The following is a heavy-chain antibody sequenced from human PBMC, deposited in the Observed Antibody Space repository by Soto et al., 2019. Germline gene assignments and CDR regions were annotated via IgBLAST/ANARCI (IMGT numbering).Heavy chain of an antibody. J-gene: IGHJ4*02. D-gene: IGHD3-22*01. V-gene: IGHV4-39*01. CDR1: GGSIDRSNYY. CDR2: TYYNGNA. CDR3: ARHFVAVVIKGWGY. Sequence: QLQLQESGPGLVKPSETLSLTCTVSGGSIDRSNYYWDWIRQPPGKGLEWIGTTYYNGNAYYNPSLDSGVAMSVDTSKNQLSLKLISVTAADTAVYYCARHFVAVVIKGWGYWGQGTLVTVSS.